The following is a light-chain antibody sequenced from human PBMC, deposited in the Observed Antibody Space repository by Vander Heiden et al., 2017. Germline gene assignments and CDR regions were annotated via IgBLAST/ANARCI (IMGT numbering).Light chain of an antibody. CDR2: TNN. CDR1: SSNVGSNP. J-gene: IGLJ1*01. Sequence: QPVLTQPPSASGTPGQRVTISCSGSSSNVGSNPVNWYQQLPGTAPRLLIYTNNQRPSGVPDRFSGSKSGTSASLAFSGLQSEDEADYYCAAWDDSPNGYVFGTGTKITVL. CDR3: AAWDDSPNGYV. V-gene: IGLV1-44*01.